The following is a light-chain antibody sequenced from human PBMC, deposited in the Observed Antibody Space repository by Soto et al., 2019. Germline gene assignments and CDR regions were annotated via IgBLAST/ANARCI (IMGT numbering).Light chain of an antibody. V-gene: IGLV2-23*01. J-gene: IGLJ2*01. CDR3: CSYAGSSTYVV. Sequence: QSALTQPASVSGSPGQSITISCTGTSSDVGSYNLVSWYQQHPGKAPKLMIYEGSKRPSGVFNRFSGSKSGNTASLTISGLQAEDEADYYCCSYAGSSTYVVFGGGPKLTVL. CDR1: SSDVGSYNL. CDR2: EGS.